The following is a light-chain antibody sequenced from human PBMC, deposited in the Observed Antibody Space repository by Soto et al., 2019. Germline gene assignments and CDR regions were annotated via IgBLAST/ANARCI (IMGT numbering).Light chain of an antibody. CDR2: GAS. Sequence: EIVLTQSPGTLSLSPGERATLSCRASQSVSTSSYLAWYQHKPGQAPRLLIYGASNRATGIPDRFSGSGSGTDFTLTISRLEPEDFAVYYCQQYGGSPPGYTFGQGTKLEIK. CDR1: QSVSTSSY. V-gene: IGKV3-20*01. J-gene: IGKJ2*01. CDR3: QQYGGSPPGYT.